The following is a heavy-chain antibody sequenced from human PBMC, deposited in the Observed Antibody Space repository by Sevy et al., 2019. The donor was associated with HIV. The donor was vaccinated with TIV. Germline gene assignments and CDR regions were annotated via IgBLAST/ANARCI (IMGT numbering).Heavy chain of an antibody. V-gene: IGHV3-23*01. D-gene: IGHD3-3*01. J-gene: IGHJ4*02. CDR1: GFTFSAYG. CDR2: ISGTSTNT. Sequence: GGSLRLSCVGSGFTFSAYGLTWVRQAPGKGLEWVSGISGTSTNTFYANSLKGRFIISRDDSRNTVYLQMNSLRVEDTGVYYCVAGVRVDELQSWGQGTLVTVSS. CDR3: VAGVRVDELQS.